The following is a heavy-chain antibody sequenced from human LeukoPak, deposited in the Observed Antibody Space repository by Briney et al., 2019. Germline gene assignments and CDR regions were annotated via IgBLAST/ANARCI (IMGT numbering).Heavy chain of an antibody. D-gene: IGHD4-17*01. CDR3: ACTTTVTTKLNY. V-gene: IGHV4-4*02. CDR2: IYHSGST. Sequence: SGTLSLTCVVSGVSISSSNWWSWVRQPPGKGLEWIGEIYHSGSTSYNPSLKSRVTISVDKSKNQFSLKLSSVTAADTAVYYCACTTTVTTKLNYWGQGTLVTVSS. CDR1: GVSISSSNW. J-gene: IGHJ4*02.